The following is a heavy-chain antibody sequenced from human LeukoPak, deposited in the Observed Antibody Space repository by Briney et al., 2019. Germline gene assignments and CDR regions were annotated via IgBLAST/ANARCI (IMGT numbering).Heavy chain of an antibody. CDR3: ARGIAAAGPLDFDY. V-gene: IGHV1-24*01. CDR2: FDPEDGET. CDR1: GYTLTELS. D-gene: IGHD6-13*01. J-gene: IGHJ4*02. Sequence: ASVKVSCKVSGYTLTELSMHWVRQAPGKGLEWMGGFDPEDGETIYAQKFQGRVTMTEDTSTDTAYMELSSLRSEDTAVYYCARGIAAAGPLDFDYWGQGTLVTVSS.